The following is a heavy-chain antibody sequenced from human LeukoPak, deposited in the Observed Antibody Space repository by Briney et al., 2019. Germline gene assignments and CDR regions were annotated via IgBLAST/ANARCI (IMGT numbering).Heavy chain of an antibody. CDR1: GGSFSGYY. J-gene: IGHJ3*02. CDR3: ARDSKYYYYGSGSEAFDI. Sequence: SETLSLTCAVYGGSFSGYYWSWIRQPPGKGLEWIWEINHSGSTNYNPSLKSRVTISVDTSKNQFSLKLSSVTAADTAVYYCARDSKYYYYGSGSEAFDIWGQGTMVTVSS. CDR2: INHSGST. V-gene: IGHV4-34*01. D-gene: IGHD3-10*01.